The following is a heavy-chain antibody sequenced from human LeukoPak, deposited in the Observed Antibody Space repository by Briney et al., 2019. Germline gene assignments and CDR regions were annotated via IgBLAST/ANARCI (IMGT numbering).Heavy chain of an antibody. D-gene: IGHD3-22*01. J-gene: IGHJ4*02. CDR3: ARDSTYYYDSSGYPQFDY. V-gene: IGHV3-7*01. CDR1: GFTFSSYW. Sequence: GGSLRLSCAASGFTFSSYWMSWVRQAPGKGLEWVANIKQDGSEKYYVDSVKGRFTISGDNAKNSLYLQMNSLRAEDTAVYYCARDSTYYYDSSGYPQFDYWGQGTLVTVSS. CDR2: IKQDGSEK.